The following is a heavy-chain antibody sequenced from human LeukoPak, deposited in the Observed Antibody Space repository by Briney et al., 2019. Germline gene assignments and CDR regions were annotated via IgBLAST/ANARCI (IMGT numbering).Heavy chain of an antibody. Sequence: GGSLRLSCAASGFTFSSYSMNWVRQAPGKGLEWVSKISSSSSYIYYADSVKGRFTISRDNAKNSLYLQMNTLRAEDTAVYYCATHIVEATALHYWGQGTLVTVSS. CDR1: GFTFSSYS. D-gene: IGHD3-22*01. J-gene: IGHJ4*02. V-gene: IGHV3-21*05. CDR3: ATHIVEATALHY. CDR2: ISSSSSYI.